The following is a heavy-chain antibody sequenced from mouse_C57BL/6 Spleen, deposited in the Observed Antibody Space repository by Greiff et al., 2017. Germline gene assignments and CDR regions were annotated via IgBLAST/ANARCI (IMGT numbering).Heavy chain of an antibody. CDR3: VRHVGMYY. CDR1: GFSFNTYA. J-gene: IGHJ4*01. Sequence: EVKLVESGGGLVQPKGSLKLSCAASGFSFNTYAMNWVSQAPGKGLEWFGRIRSKSNNYAKYDAVSVKDRFTISRDDSESMLYLKMNNLKTEAAAMYYCVRHVGMYYWGQGTSVTVSS. V-gene: IGHV10-1*01. D-gene: IGHD3-3*01. CDR2: IRSKSNNYAK.